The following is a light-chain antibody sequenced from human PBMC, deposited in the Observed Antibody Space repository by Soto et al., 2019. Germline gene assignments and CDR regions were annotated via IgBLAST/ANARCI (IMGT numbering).Light chain of an antibody. J-gene: IGLJ2*01. CDR1: SGSVSTNYY. V-gene: IGLV8-61*01. CDR2: NTN. Sequence: QTVVTQEPSFSVSPGGTVTFTCGLSSGSVSTNYYPSWYQQTPGQAPRTLIYNTNSRSSGVPDRFSGSLLGNKAALTITGGQADDEYDYYCVLYMGLGISVFGGGTKLTVL. CDR3: VLYMGLGISV.